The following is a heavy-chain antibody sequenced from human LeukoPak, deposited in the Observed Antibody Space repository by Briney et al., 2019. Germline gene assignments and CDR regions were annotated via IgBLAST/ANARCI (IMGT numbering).Heavy chain of an antibody. V-gene: IGHV4-59*01. Sequence: SETLSLTCSVSGASISSYYWSWIRQPPGKGLEWIGYIYNSGSTNYNPSLKSRVTISVDTSKNQFSLKLSSVTAADTAVYYCAVVDILTGLEYFQHWGQGTLVTVSS. CDR2: IYNSGST. CDR1: GASISSYY. J-gene: IGHJ1*01. CDR3: AVVDILTGLEYFQH. D-gene: IGHD3-9*01.